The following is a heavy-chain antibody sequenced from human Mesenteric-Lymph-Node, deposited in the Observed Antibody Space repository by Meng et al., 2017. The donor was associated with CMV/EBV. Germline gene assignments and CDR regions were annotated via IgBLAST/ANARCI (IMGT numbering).Heavy chain of an antibody. D-gene: IGHD2-15*01. V-gene: IGHV3-74*01. Sequence: EVQLVESGGGLVQPGEYLRLSCAASGFTFSSYWMHWVRQAPGKGLVWLSRIDVDGSTTNYANSAKGRFTISRDNAKNTLYLQINDLTPEDTAVYYCVRPVLGGASVVAFDYWGQGTLVTVSS. CDR3: VRPVLGGASVVAFDY. CDR1: GFTFSSYW. J-gene: IGHJ4*02. CDR2: IDVDGSTT.